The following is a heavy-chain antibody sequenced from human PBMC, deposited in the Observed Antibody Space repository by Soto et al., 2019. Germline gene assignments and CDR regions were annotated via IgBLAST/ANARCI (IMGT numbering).Heavy chain of an antibody. CDR3: VRDNNWAAY. CDR1: GYTFATSA. Sequence: GASVKVSCKASGYTFATSALHLVRQAPGQRLEWMGWINVANGATKYSQKFQGRVTISRDTSTTTSFMDLSSLRSEDTAVYYCVRDNNWAAYWGQGTLVTVSS. D-gene: IGHD1-20*01. V-gene: IGHV1-3*01. CDR2: INVANGAT. J-gene: IGHJ4*02.